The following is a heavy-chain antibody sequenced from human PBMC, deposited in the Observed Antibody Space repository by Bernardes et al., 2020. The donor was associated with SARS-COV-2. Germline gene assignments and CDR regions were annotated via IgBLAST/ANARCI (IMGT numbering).Heavy chain of an antibody. D-gene: IGHD6-19*01. J-gene: IGHJ4*02. Sequence: GASLKISSGGFGYNFNTQWVAWVRKVAGKGLEYMGIIYPGDSETKYGPSFQGRVTISPDKSINTVYLQWNRLEASDTAMYYCATSPIISGWPFDQWGQGTLITVSS. CDR1: GYNFNTQW. CDR3: ATSPIISGWPFDQ. CDR2: IYPGDSET. V-gene: IGHV5-51*01.